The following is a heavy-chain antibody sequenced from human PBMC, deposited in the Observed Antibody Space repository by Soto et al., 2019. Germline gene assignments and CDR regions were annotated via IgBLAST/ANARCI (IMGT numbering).Heavy chain of an antibody. Sequence: KTSETLSLTCTVSGDSISSDGYHWSWIRQSPGKGLEWIGYIYNGGRTFYRPSLESRINMSLDATKNSYSLRLTSVTAAYTAVYYCARATVGMDSINFLDHWGQGILVTVSS. J-gene: IGHJ4*02. CDR2: IYNGGRT. D-gene: IGHD2-8*01. CDR3: ARATVGMDSINFLDH. V-gene: IGHV4-30-4*01. CDR1: GDSISSDGYH.